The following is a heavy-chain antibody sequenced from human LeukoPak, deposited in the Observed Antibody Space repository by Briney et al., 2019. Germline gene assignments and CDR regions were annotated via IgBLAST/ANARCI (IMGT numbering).Heavy chain of an antibody. D-gene: IGHD5-18*01. Sequence: GGSLRLSCAASGFTFSSYAMSWVRQAPGKGLEWVSSISSSSSYIYYADSVKGRFTISRDNAKNSLYLQMNSLRAEDTAVYYCARVDTAMGGEYYYYMDVWGKGTTVTVSS. CDR3: ARVDTAMGGEYYYYMDV. J-gene: IGHJ6*03. V-gene: IGHV3-21*01. CDR2: ISSSSSYI. CDR1: GFTFSSYA.